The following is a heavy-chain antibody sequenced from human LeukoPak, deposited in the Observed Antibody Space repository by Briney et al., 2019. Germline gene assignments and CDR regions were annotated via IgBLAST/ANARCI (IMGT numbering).Heavy chain of an antibody. V-gene: IGHV3-66*01. D-gene: IGHD2-15*01. CDR3: ASNPFFYCSGGSCYFGY. Sequence: GGSLRLSCASSGFTVSSNYMSWVRQAPGKGLEWVSVIYSGGSTYYADSVKGRFTISRDNSKNTLYLQMNSLRAEDTAVYYCASNPFFYCSGGSCYFGYWGQGTLVTVSS. CDR1: GFTVSSNY. CDR2: IYSGGST. J-gene: IGHJ4*02.